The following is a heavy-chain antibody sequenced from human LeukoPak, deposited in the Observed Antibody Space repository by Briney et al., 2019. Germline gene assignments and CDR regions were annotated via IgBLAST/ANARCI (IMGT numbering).Heavy chain of an antibody. D-gene: IGHD4-17*01. CDR1: GFTFSSYA. J-gene: IGHJ4*02. V-gene: IGHV3-30-3*01. CDR3: AKAAYDYGDYPSDY. Sequence: GGSLRLSCAASGFTFSSYAMHWVRQAPGKRLEWVAVISYDGSNKYYADSVKGRFTISRDNSKNTLYLQMNSLRAEDTAVYYCAKAAYDYGDYPSDYWGQGTLVTVSS. CDR2: ISYDGSNK.